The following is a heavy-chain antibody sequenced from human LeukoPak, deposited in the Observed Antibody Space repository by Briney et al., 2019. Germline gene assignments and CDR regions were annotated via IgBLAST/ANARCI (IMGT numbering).Heavy chain of an antibody. V-gene: IGHV1-2*02. Sequence: ASVKVSCKASGYXFTGYYIHWVRQAPGQGLEWMGWITPNSGGTTFAQKFQGRVTMTRDTSLSTAYMELSRLTSDDTAVYYCARDRMVRGVIIPPYYLDYWGQGTVVTVSS. CDR1: GYXFTGYY. D-gene: IGHD3-10*01. CDR3: ARDRMVRGVIIPPYYLDY. CDR2: ITPNSGGT. J-gene: IGHJ4*02.